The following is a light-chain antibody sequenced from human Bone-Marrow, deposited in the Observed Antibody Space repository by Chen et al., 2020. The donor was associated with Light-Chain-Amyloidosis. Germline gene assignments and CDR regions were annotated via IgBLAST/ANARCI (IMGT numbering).Light chain of an antibody. Sequence: EIVVTQSPATLSLSPGERATLSCRVSQNIGSWLGWYQQRPGQPPRLLISDTSNRAAGIPARFSGSGSGTDFTLTISGLEPEDFAVYYCQQRSSWPRTFGHGTKVEIK. CDR3: QQRSSWPRT. CDR2: DTS. J-gene: IGKJ1*01. CDR1: QNIGSW. V-gene: IGKV3-11*01.